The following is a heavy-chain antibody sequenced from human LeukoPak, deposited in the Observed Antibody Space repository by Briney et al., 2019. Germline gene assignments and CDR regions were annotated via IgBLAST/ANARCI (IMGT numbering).Heavy chain of an antibody. Sequence: SETLSLTCTVSGGSISSGSYYWSWIRQPAGKGLEWIGRIYTSGSTNYNPSLKSRVTISVDTSKNQFSLKLSSVTAADTAVYYCASYRGYGFDYWGQGTLVTVSS. V-gene: IGHV4-61*02. CDR2: IYTSGST. D-gene: IGHD5-18*01. CDR3: ASYRGYGFDY. CDR1: GGSISSGSYY. J-gene: IGHJ4*02.